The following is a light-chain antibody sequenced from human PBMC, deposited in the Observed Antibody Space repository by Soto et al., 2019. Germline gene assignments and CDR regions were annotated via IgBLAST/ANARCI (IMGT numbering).Light chain of an antibody. CDR1: QSISSS. CDR3: QQYEASSPFT. Sequence: DIQMTQSPSPLSASVGDRVTITCRASQSISSSLAWYQQKPGKAPSLLIYKASSLGNGVQSRFSGSGAGTEFTLIINSMQPDDFSTYYCQQYEASSPFTFGQGTKLEI. CDR2: KAS. V-gene: IGKV1-5*03. J-gene: IGKJ2*01.